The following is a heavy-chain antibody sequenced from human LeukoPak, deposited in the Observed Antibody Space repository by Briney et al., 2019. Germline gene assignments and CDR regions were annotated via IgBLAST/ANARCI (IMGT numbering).Heavy chain of an antibody. CDR2: FDPEHGET. J-gene: IGHJ3*02. D-gene: IGHD1-26*01. CDR3: ARAEAGATILGIDAFDI. V-gene: IGHV1-24*01. CDR1: GNTLTELS. Sequence: VASVKVSCKVSGNTLTELSMHWVRQVPGKGLEWMGGFDPEHGETIYAQKFQGRVTMTRDTSISTAYMELRRLTSDDTAVYYCARAEAGATILGIDAFDIWGQGTMVTVSS.